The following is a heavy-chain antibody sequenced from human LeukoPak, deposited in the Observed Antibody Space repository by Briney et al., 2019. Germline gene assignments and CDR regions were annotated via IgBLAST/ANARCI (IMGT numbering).Heavy chain of an antibody. Sequence: ASVKVSCKASGGTFSSYAISWVRQAPGQGLEWMGGIIPIFGTANYAQKFQGRVTITADKSTSTAYMELSSLRSEDTAVYYCASPAFPYYYDSSGYYFFDYWGQGTLVTVSS. V-gene: IGHV1-69*06. CDR1: GGTFSSYA. CDR2: IIPIFGTA. CDR3: ASPAFPYYYDSSGYYFFDY. J-gene: IGHJ4*02. D-gene: IGHD3-22*01.